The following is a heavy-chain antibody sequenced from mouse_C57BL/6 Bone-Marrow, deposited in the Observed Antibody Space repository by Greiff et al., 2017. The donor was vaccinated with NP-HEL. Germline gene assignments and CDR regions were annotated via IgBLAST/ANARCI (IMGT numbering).Heavy chain of an antibody. CDR3: AREITTVYYFDY. D-gene: IGHD1-1*01. CDR2: INPNNGGT. Sequence: EVQLQESGPELVKPGASVKISCKASGYTFTDYYMNWVKQSHGKSLEWIGDINPNNGGTSYNQKFKGKATLTVDKSSSTAYMELRSLTSEDSAVYYCAREITTVYYFDYWGQGTTLTVSS. V-gene: IGHV1-26*01. J-gene: IGHJ2*01. CDR1: GYTFTDYY.